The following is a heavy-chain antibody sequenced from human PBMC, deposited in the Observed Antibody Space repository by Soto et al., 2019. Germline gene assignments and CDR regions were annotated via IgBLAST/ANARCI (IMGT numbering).Heavy chain of an antibody. CDR1: GFTFSSYG. CDR2: ISYDGSNK. V-gene: IGHV3-30*18. J-gene: IGHJ4*02. D-gene: IGHD6-6*01. CDR3: AKVKSIAARPGYYFDY. Sequence: GGSLRLSCAASGFTFSSYGMHWVRQAPGKGLEWVAVISYDGSNKYYADSVKGRFTISRDNSKNTLYLQMNSLRAEDTAVYYCAKVKSIAARPGYYFDYWGQGTLVTVSS.